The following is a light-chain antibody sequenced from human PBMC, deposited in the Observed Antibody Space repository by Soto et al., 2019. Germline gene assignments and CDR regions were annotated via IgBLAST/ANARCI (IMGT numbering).Light chain of an antibody. CDR2: EVS. CDR3: CSYTSSSIDYV. J-gene: IGLJ1*01. CDR1: SSHVGGYNY. V-gene: IGLV2-14*01. Sequence: QSALTQPASASGSPGQSITISCTVSSSHVGGYNYVSWYQQHPGPAPKLMIYEVSNRHSGGSTHFSGSKSGNTASLTISALQAEDEADDYCCSYTSSSIDYVFGTGTKVTVL.